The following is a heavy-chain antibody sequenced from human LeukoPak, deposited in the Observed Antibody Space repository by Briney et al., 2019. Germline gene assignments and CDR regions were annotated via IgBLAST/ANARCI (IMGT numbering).Heavy chain of an antibody. Sequence: PGGSLRLSCAASGFVFSDSYMNWIRQAPGKGLEWVSYISTSGNFKNYADSVKGRFTISRDNAKNSLYLQMSSLRAEDTAVYYCARDSGYCSSTSCYDDWGQGTLVTVSS. CDR1: GFVFSDSY. V-gene: IGHV3-11*04. J-gene: IGHJ4*02. D-gene: IGHD2-2*01. CDR2: ISTSGNFK. CDR3: ARDSGYCSSTSCYDD.